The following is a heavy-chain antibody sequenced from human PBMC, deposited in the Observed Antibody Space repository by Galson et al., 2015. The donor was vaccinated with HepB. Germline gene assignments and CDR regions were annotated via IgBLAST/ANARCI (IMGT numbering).Heavy chain of an antibody. CDR3: ARAPVRYFDRTPKYYFDC. J-gene: IGHJ4*02. Sequence: SVKVSCKASGGTFSSYAISWVRQAPGQGLEWMGGIIPIFGTANYAQKFQGRVTITADESTSTAYMELSSLRSEDTAVYYCARAPVRYFDRTPKYYFDCWGQGTLVTVSS. CDR1: GGTFSSYA. CDR2: IIPIFGTA. D-gene: IGHD3-9*01. V-gene: IGHV1-69*13.